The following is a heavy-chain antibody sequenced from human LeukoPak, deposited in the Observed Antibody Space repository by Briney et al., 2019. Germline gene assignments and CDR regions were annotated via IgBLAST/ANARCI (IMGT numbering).Heavy chain of an antibody. CDR1: GFTFSSYA. CDR2: ISYDGSNK. J-gene: IGHJ4*02. Sequence: GGSLRLSCAASGFTFSSYAMHWVRQAPGKGLEWGAVISYDGSNKYYADSVKGRFTISRDNSKNTLYLQMNSLRAEDTAVYYCASTLYGGNAKPFDYWGQGTLVTVSS. CDR3: ASTLYGGNAKPFDY. V-gene: IGHV3-30-3*01. D-gene: IGHD4-23*01.